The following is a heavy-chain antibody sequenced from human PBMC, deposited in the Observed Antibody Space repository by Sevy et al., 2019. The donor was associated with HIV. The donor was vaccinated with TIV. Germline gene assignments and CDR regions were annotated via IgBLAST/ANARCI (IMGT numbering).Heavy chain of an antibody. V-gene: IGHV3-21*01. CDR1: GFTFSSYS. CDR2: ISSSSSYI. Sequence: GGSLRLSCAASGFTFSSYSMNWVRQAPGKGLEWVSSISSSSSYIYYADSVKGRFTISRDNAKNSLYLQMNSLRAEDKAVYYCARDYSIFGVVIIEDYYYYGMDVWGQGTTVTVSS. D-gene: IGHD3-3*01. CDR3: ARDYSIFGVVIIEDYYYYGMDV. J-gene: IGHJ6*02.